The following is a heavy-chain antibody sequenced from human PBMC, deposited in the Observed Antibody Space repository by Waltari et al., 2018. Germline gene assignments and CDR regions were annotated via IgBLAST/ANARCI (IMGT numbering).Heavy chain of an antibody. Sequence: QVQLQQWGAGLLKPSETLSLTCAVYGGSFSGYYWSWIRQPSGKGLEWIGEINHSGSTNYNPSLKSRVTISVDTSKNQFSLKLSSVTAADTAVYYCARREDDYGDPDDAFDIWGQGTMVTVSS. V-gene: IGHV4-34*01. D-gene: IGHD4-17*01. J-gene: IGHJ3*02. CDR3: ARREDDYGDPDDAFDI. CDR1: GGSFSGYY. CDR2: INHSGST.